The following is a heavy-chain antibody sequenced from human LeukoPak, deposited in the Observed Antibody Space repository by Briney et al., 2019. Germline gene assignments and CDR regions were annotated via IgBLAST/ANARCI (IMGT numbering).Heavy chain of an antibody. CDR3: AREVMTTVIGNWFDP. V-gene: IGHV3-11*06. D-gene: IGHD4-11*01. Sequence: IPGGSLRLSCAASGFTFSDYYMSWIRQAPGKGLEWVSYISSSSSYTYYADSVKGRFTISRDNAKNSLYLQMISLRADDTAVYYCAREVMTTVIGNWFDPWGQGTLVTVSS. CDR1: GFTFSDYY. CDR2: ISSSSSYT. J-gene: IGHJ5*02.